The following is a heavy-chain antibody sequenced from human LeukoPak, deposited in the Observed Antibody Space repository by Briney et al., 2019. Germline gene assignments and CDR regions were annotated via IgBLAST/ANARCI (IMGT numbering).Heavy chain of an antibody. CDR1: GYTFTGYY. J-gene: IGHJ4*02. D-gene: IGHD1-26*01. CDR3: AKEYTGTFSPFPSYFDN. V-gene: IGHV1-2*02. Sequence: ASVKVSCKASGYTFTGYYMHWVRQAPGQGLEWMGWINPNSGGTNYAQKFQGRVTMTRDTSISTAYMGLSRLRSDDTAIYYCAKEYTGTFSPFPSYFDNWGQGTLVTVSS. CDR2: INPNSGGT.